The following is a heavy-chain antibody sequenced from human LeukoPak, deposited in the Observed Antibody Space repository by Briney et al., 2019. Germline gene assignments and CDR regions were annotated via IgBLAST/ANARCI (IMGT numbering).Heavy chain of an antibody. Sequence: PGGSLRLSCAASGFTVGSYNMNWVRQAPGKGLEWVSAISGSGGSTYYADSVKGRFTISRDNSKNTLYLQMNSLRAEDTAVYYCAKPYGDYGEGFDYWGQGTLVTVSS. CDR3: AKPYGDYGEGFDY. D-gene: IGHD4-17*01. V-gene: IGHV3-23*01. CDR1: GFTVGSYN. CDR2: ISGSGGST. J-gene: IGHJ4*02.